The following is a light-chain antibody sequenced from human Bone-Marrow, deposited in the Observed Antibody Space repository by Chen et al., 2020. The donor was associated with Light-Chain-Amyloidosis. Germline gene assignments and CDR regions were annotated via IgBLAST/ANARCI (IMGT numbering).Light chain of an antibody. CDR2: SAS. CDR1: HGISTW. CDR3: QQYGTSPLT. V-gene: IGKV1-12*01. Sequence: DIQMTQSPSSVSVSVGDRVAITCRASHGISTWLAWYQQKPGKAPKLLIYSASSLQSGVPSSFTGSGSGTDFTLTINRLEPEDFAMYYCQQYGTSPLTFGGGTKVEIK. J-gene: IGKJ4*01.